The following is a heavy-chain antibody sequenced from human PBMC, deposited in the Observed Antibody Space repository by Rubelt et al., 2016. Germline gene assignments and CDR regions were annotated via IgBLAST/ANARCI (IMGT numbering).Heavy chain of an antibody. J-gene: IGHJ5*02. V-gene: IGHV4-59*01. CDR1: GGSISSNY. CDR3: ARGRWDNWFDP. Sequence: QVQLQESGPGLVKPSETLSLICTVSGGSISSNYWSWIRQPPGKGLDWIGYVHYSGTTNYNPSLKSRVTMSVDMSRNHFSLRLTSGTAADTAVYYCARGRWDNWFDPWGQGTLVTVSS. D-gene: IGHD4-23*01. CDR2: VHYSGTT.